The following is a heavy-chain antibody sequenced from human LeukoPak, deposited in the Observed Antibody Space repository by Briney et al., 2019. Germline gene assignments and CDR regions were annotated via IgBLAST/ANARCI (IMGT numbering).Heavy chain of an antibody. D-gene: IGHD3-22*01. Sequence: GGSLRLSCAASGFTFSDHYMDWVRQAPGKGLGWVGRTRNKANSYTTEYAASVKGRFTISRDDSKNSLYLQMNSLKTEDTAVYYCARVYYDSSGYWGAFDIWGQGTMVTVSS. CDR2: TRNKANSYTT. CDR1: GFTFSDHY. V-gene: IGHV3-72*01. J-gene: IGHJ3*02. CDR3: ARVYYDSSGYWGAFDI.